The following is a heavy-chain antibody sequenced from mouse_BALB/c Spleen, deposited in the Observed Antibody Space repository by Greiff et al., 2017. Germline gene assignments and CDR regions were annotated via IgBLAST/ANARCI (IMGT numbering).Heavy chain of an antibody. CDR2: ISNGGGST. V-gene: IGHV5-12-2*01. J-gene: IGHJ4*01. CDR3: ARHGYSYAMDY. Sequence: EVQLVESGGGLVQPGGSLKLSCAASGFTFSSYTMSWVRQTPEKRLEWVAYISNGGGSTYYPDTVKGRFTISRDNAKNTLYLQMSSLKSEDTAMYYCARHGYSYAMDYWGQGTSVTVSS. D-gene: IGHD2-3*01. CDR1: GFTFSSYT.